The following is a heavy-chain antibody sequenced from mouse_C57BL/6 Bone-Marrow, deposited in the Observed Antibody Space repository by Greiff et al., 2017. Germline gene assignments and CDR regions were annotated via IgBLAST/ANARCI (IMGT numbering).Heavy chain of an antibody. V-gene: IGHV14-1*01. Sequence: EVQLQQSGAELVRPGASVKLSCTASGFNIKDYYMHWVKQRPEQGLEWIGRVDPEDGDTEYAPKFQGKATMTADTSSNTASLQLSSLTSGDTAVYYCTAGLDPFAYWGQGTLVTVSA. CDR3: TAGLDPFAY. D-gene: IGHD6-2*01. J-gene: IGHJ3*01. CDR1: GFNIKDYY. CDR2: VDPEDGDT.